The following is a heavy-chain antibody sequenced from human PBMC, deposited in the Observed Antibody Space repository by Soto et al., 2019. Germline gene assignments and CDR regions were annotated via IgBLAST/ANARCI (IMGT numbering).Heavy chain of an antibody. CDR1: GCTFSSYA. D-gene: IGHD6-19*01. CDR2: IIPIFGTA. V-gene: IGHV1-69*13. Sequence: SVKVSCKASGCTFSSYAISCVRQAPGQGLEWMGGIIPIFGTANYAQKFQGRVTITADESTSTAYMELSSLRSEDTAVYYCARSSDPINDSSGCFDYWGQGTLVTVSS. CDR3: ARSSDPINDSSGCFDY. J-gene: IGHJ4*02.